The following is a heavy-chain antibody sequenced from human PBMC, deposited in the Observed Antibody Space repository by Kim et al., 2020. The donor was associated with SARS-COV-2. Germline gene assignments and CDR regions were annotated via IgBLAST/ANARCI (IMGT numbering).Heavy chain of an antibody. V-gene: IGHV3-20*04. J-gene: IGHJ4*02. CDR3: ARDSGLETLIAAAGLFDY. CDR2: INWNGGST. Sequence: GGSLRLSCAASGFTFDDYGMSWVRQAPGKGLVWLSGINWNGGSTGYVDSVKGRFTISRDNAKNSLYLQMNSLRAEDTALYYCARDSGLETLIAAAGLFDYWGQGTLVTVSS. CDR1: GFTFDDYG. D-gene: IGHD6-13*01.